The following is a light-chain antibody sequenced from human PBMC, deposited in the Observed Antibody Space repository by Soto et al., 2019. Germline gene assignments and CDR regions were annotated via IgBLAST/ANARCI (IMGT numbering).Light chain of an antibody. V-gene: IGLV1-40*01. CDR1: SSNIGAGYD. J-gene: IGLJ3*02. Sequence: HSVLTQPPSVSGAPGQRVTISCTGSSSNIGAGYDVHWYQHLPGTAPKLLIFGNNNRPSGVPDRFSGSKSGASASLAITGLQAEDEADYYCQSYDGSLREGVFGGGTKLTVL. CDR2: GNN. CDR3: QSYDGSLREGV.